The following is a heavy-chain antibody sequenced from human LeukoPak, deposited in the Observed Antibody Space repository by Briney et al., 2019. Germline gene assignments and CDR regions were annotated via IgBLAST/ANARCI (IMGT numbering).Heavy chain of an antibody. CDR2: SSAYNGNT. J-gene: IGHJ4*02. CDR3: ARGPYLYHSSGSTVLDY. V-gene: IGHV1-18*01. Sequence: ASVKVSCKASGYTFTSYGISWVRQAPGQGLEWMGWSSAYNGNTNYAQKLQGRVTMTTDTSTSTAYMELRSLRSDDTAVYYCARGPYLYHSSGSTVLDYWGQGTLVTVSS. D-gene: IGHD3-22*01. CDR1: GYTFTSYG.